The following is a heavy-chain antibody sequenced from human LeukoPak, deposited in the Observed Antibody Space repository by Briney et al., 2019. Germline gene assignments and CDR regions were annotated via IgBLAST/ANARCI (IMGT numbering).Heavy chain of an antibody. D-gene: IGHD3-10*01. V-gene: IGHV3-30*18. CDR2: ISYDGTNK. CDR3: AKGLWFGELDY. Sequence: GGSLRLSCAASGFTFSFYVMHWVRQAPGKGLEWVAVISYDGTNKYYADSVKGRFTISRDNSKNTLYLQMNSLRAEDTAVYYCAKGLWFGELDYWGQGTLVTVSS. CDR1: GFTFSFYV. J-gene: IGHJ4*02.